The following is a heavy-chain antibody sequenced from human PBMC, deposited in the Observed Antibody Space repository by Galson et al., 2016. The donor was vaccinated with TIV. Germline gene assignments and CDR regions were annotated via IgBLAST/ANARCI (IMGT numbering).Heavy chain of an antibody. CDR1: GGTFSSYT. V-gene: IGHV1-69*02. J-gene: IGHJ6*02. Sequence: SVKVSCKASGGTFSSYTITWVRQAPGQGLEWMGRIIPILDVTYYGQKFQGRVTITADKSTGTAYMEPSSLRSEDTAVYYCARVPEMATVIDGKSYYYYYMDGWGQGTTVIVSS. CDR2: IIPILDVT. CDR3: ARVPEMATVIDGKSYYYYYMDG. D-gene: IGHD5-24*01.